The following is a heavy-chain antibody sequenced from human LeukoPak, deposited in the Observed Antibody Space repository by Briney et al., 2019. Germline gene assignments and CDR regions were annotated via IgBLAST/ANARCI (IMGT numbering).Heavy chain of an antibody. J-gene: IGHJ5*02. Sequence: GASVKVSCKASGYTFTSYGIIWVRQAPGQGLEWMGWTSAYNDNTNYAQKLQGRVTMTTDTSTSTAYMELRSLRSDDTAVYYCARVISASGHNFFDPWGQGTLVTVSS. D-gene: IGHD6-13*01. V-gene: IGHV1-18*01. CDR2: TSAYNDNT. CDR1: GYTFTSYG. CDR3: ARVISASGHNFFDP.